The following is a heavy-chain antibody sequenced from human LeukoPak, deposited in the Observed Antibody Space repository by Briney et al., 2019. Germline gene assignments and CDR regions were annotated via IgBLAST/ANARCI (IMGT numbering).Heavy chain of an antibody. CDR2: IYHSGST. V-gene: IGHV4-38-2*02. CDR3: ARDKFGSPTFFDY. Sequence: SETLSLTCTVSGYSISSGYYWGWIRQPPGKGLEWIGSIYHSGSTYYNPSLKSRVTISVDTSKNQFSLKLSSVTAADTAVYYCARDKFGSPTFFDYWGKGALVTVSS. D-gene: IGHD1-26*01. J-gene: IGHJ4*02. CDR1: GYSISSGYY.